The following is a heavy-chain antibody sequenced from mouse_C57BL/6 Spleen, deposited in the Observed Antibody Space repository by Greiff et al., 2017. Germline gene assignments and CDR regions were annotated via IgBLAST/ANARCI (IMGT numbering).Heavy chain of an antibody. D-gene: IGHD1-1*01. CDR1: GYAFSSSW. Sequence: VKLQQSGPELVKPGASVKISCKASGYAFSSSWLNWVKQRPGKGLEWIGRIYPGDGDTNYNGKFKGKATLTADKSSSTAYMQLSSLTSEDSAVYFCAREGDYYGSSFIYYYAMDYWGQGTTLTVSS. CDR3: AREGDYYGSSFIYYYAMDY. J-gene: IGHJ4*01. CDR2: IYPGDGDT. V-gene: IGHV1-82*01.